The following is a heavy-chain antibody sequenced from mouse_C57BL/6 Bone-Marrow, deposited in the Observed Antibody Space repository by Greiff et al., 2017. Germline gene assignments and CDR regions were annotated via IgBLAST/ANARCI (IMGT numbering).Heavy chain of an antibody. V-gene: IGHV14-4*01. Sequence: VPLLQSGAELVRPGASVKLSCTASGFNIKDDYMHWVKQRPEQGLEWIGWIDPENGDTEYAPKFPGQATITADTSYNTPSLQLSNLTSEDTTVYYCTHFYYYGSSPAWFAYWGQGTLVTVSA. CDR2: IDPENGDT. D-gene: IGHD1-1*01. CDR3: THFYYYGSSPAWFAY. CDR1: GFNIKDDY. J-gene: IGHJ3*01.